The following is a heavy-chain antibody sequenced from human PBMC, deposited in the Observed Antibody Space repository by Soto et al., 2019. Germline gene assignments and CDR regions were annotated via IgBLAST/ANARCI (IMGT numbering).Heavy chain of an antibody. CDR3: VARSNGADY. Sequence: EVQLVETGGGLIQPGWSLRLSCAASGFIVSSNYMSWVRKAPGKGLDWVSVIYSGGSTYHADSVKGRFTTSRDNSKNTLYLQMNNLRAEDTAVYYCVARSNGADYWGQGTLVTVSS. J-gene: IGHJ4*02. V-gene: IGHV3-53*02. D-gene: IGHD2-8*01. CDR1: GFIVSSNY. CDR2: IYSGGST.